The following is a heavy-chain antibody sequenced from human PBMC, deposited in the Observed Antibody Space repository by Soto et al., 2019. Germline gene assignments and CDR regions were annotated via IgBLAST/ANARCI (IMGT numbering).Heavy chain of an antibody. CDR2: ISAYNGNT. V-gene: IGHV1-18*01. CDR1: GYTFTSYG. J-gene: IGHJ4*02. CDR3: ARSCCSGGSCYSYYFDY. Sequence: QVQLVQSGAEVKKPGASVKVSCKASGYTFTSYGISWVRQAPGQGLEWMGWISAYNGNTNYAQKLQGRVTMTTDTSTSTAYMGLRSLRSDDTAVYYCARSCCSGGSCYSYYFDYWGQGTLVTVSS. D-gene: IGHD2-15*01.